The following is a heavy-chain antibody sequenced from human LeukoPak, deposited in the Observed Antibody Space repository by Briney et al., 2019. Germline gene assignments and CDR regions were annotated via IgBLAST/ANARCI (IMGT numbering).Heavy chain of an antibody. D-gene: IGHD3-16*01. CDR2: ISRESRNI. J-gene: IGHJ4*02. CDR3: ATSPPGGPIDN. V-gene: IGHV3-21*01. Sequence: GGSLRLSCAASGFTFSSYSMNWVRQAPGQGLEWVSVISRESRNIFYADSVKGRFTVSRDNARSSLYLQMNSLRAEDTAVYYCATSPPGGPIDNWGQGTLVTVSS. CDR1: GFTFSSYS.